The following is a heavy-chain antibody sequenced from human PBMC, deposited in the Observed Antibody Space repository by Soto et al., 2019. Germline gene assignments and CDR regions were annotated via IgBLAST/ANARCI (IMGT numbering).Heavy chain of an antibody. D-gene: IGHD1-26*01. CDR3: ATDRVRMGATITPL. V-gene: IGHV1-24*01. J-gene: IGHJ4*02. CDR2: FDPEDGET. CDR1: GYTLTELS. Sequence: ASVKVSCKVSGYTLTELSMHWVRQAPGKGLEWMGGFDPEDGETIYAQKFQGRVTMTEDTSTDTAYMELSSLRSEDTAVYYCATDRVRMGATITPLWGQGTLVPVPS.